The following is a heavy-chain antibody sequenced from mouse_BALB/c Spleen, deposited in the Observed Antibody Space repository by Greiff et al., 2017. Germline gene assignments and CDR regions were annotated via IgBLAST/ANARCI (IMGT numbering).Heavy chain of an antibody. CDR3: ARSEYYDYGSAY. CDR1: GFTFSSFG. J-gene: IGHJ3*01. Sequence: EVQLVESGGGLVQPGGSRKLSCAASGFTFSSFGMHWVRQAPEKGLEWVAYISSGSSTIYYADTVKGRFTISRDNPKNTLFLQMTSLRSEDTAMYYCARSEYYDYGSAYWGQGTLVTVSA. V-gene: IGHV5-17*02. D-gene: IGHD2-4*01. CDR2: ISSGSSTI.